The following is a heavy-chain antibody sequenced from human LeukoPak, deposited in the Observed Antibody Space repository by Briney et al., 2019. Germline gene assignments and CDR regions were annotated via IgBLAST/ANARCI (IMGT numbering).Heavy chain of an antibody. J-gene: IGHJ6*02. CDR3: ARGIVVVPAAPGEVYYYYGMDV. Sequence: ASVKVSCKVSGYTLTELSMHWVRQAPGKGLEWMGGFDPEDGETIYAQKFQGRVTITADESTSTAYMELSSLRSEDTAVYYCARGIVVVPAAPGEVYYYYGMDVWGQGTTVTVSS. CDR2: FDPEDGET. V-gene: IGHV1-24*01. CDR1: GYTLTELS. D-gene: IGHD2-2*01.